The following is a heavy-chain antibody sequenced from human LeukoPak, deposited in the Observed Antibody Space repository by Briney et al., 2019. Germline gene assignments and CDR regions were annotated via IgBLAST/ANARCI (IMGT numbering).Heavy chain of an antibody. V-gene: IGHV3-48*03. D-gene: IGHD3-10*01. J-gene: IGHJ5*02. CDR3: ARELPYYYGSGIGEAWFDP. CDR1: GFTFSSYE. Sequence: GGSLRLSCAASGFTFSSYEMNWVRQAPGKGLEWVSYIRSTGSTIYYADSVKGRFTISRDNAKNSLYLQMNSLRVEDTAVYYCARELPYYYGSGIGEAWFDPWGQGTLVTVSS. CDR2: IRSTGSTI.